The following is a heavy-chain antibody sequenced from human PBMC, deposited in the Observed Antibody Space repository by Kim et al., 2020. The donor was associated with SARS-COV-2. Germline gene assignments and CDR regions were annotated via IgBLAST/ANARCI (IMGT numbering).Heavy chain of an antibody. J-gene: IGHJ6*02. CDR3: AGSIAAADTRGMDV. CDR1: GGTFSSYA. V-gene: IGHV1-69*13. CDR2: IIPIFGTA. D-gene: IGHD6-13*01. Sequence: SVKVSCKASGGTFSSYAISWVRQAPGQGLEWMGGIIPIFGTANYAQKFQGRVTITADESTSTAYMELSSLRSEDTAVYYCAGSIAAADTRGMDVWGQGTTVTVSS.